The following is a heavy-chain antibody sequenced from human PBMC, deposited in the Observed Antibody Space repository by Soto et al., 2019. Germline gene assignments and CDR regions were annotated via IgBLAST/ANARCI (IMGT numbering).Heavy chain of an antibody. D-gene: IGHD2-2*02. CDR2: ISTYNSRT. CDR1: GYTFTSHG. V-gene: IGHV1-18*04. Sequence: AAVKVSCKASGYTFTSHGISWVRQAPGQGLEWLGWISTYNSRTHYAQKVQGRVTMTTDTSTSTAYLDLRSLTFDDTAVYYCARARYCASPSCYKHYYYGMDTWGQGTTVTVSS. CDR3: ARARYCASPSCYKHYYYGMDT. J-gene: IGHJ6*02.